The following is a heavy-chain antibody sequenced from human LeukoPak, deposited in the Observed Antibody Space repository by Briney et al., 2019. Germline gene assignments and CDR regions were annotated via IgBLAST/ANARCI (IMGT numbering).Heavy chain of an antibody. CDR3: ARTDILTGYYRTFDY. CDR2: IYYSGST. D-gene: IGHD3-9*01. Sequence: SETLSRTCTVSGGSISSGGYYWSWIRQHPGKGLEWIGYIYYSGSTYYNPSLKGRVTISVDTSKNQFSLKLSSVTAADTAVYYCARTDILTGYYRTFDYWGQGTLVTVSS. J-gene: IGHJ4*02. CDR1: GGSISSGGYY. V-gene: IGHV4-31*03.